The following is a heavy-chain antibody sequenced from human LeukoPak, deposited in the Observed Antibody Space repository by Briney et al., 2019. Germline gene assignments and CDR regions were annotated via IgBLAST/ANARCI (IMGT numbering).Heavy chain of an antibody. V-gene: IGHV3-21*01. CDR3: AKVVTVAWSERRPGYYYMDV. CDR1: GFTFSSYS. CDR2: ISSSSSYI. J-gene: IGHJ6*03. Sequence: PGVSLRLSCAASGFTFSSYSMNWVRQAPGKGLEWVSSISSSSSYIYYAHSVKGRFTISRDNAKNSLFLQMNSLRADDTAVYYCAKVVTVAWSERRPGYYYMDVWGKGTTVTVSS. D-gene: IGHD6-19*01.